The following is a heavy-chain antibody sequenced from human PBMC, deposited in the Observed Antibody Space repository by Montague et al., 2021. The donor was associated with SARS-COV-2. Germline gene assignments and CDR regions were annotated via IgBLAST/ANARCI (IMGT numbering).Heavy chain of an antibody. D-gene: IGHD3-10*01. J-gene: IGHJ3*02. Sequence: PALVKPTQTLTLTCIFSGFSLSTSGMCVSWIRQPPGKALEWLALIDWDDDKYYSASLKTRLTISKDTSKNQVVLTMTNMDPVDTATYYCARSLLWFGELNAFDIWGQGTMVTVSS. CDR1: GFSLSTSGMC. CDR3: ARSLLWFGELNAFDI. CDR2: IDWDDDK. V-gene: IGHV2-70*01.